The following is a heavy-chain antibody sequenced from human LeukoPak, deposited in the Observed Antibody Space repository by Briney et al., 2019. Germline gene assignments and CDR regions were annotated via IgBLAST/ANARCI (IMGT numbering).Heavy chain of an antibody. CDR2: ITYDGSNK. D-gene: IGHD4-17*01. CDR3: AKDRYGDHLRVFDY. CDR1: GIPFSDYY. J-gene: IGHJ4*02. V-gene: IGHV3-30*18. Sequence: GGSLRLSCVVSGIPFSDYYMNWIRQAPGKGLEWVAVITYDGSNKYYSDSVKGRFTISRDNSKNTLYLQMNSLRAEDTAVYYCAKDRYGDHLRVFDYWGQGTLVTVSS.